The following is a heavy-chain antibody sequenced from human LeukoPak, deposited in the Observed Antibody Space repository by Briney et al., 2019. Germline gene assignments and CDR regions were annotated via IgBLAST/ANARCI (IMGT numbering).Heavy chain of an antibody. V-gene: IGHV1-46*01. CDR1: GYTFTSYY. D-gene: IGHD1-1*01. J-gene: IGHJ4*02. Sequence: ASVKVSCKASGYTFTSYYIDWVRQAPGQGLEWMGVINPSGGSTRYAQKFQGRVTMTGDPSTGTVYMELSSLTSDDTAVYYCARGTTDDYWGQGTPATVSS. CDR2: INPSGGST. CDR3: ARGTTDDY.